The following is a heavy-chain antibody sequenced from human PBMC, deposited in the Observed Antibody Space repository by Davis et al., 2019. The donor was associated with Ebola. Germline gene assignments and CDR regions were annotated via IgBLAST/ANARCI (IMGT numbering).Heavy chain of an antibody. D-gene: IGHD1-7*01. CDR1: GYTFTNYG. CDR2: MNPHNGNT. CDR3: ARANWNYAGYAFDI. J-gene: IGHJ3*02. V-gene: IGHV1-18*04. Sequence: ASVKVSCKASGYTFTNYGITWVRQAPGQGLEWMGWMNPHNGNTNYAQNVQGRVTMTTDTSTSTAYMEVGILRSDDTAVYYCARANWNYAGYAFDIWGQGTMVTVSS.